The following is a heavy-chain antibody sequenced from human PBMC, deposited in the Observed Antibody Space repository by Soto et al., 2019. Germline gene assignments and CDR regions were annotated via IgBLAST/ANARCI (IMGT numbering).Heavy chain of an antibody. CDR2: IRSKANSYAT. Sequence: TGGSLRLSCAASGFTFSGSAMHWVRQASGKGLEWVGRIRSKANSYATAYAASVKGRFTISRDDSKNTAYLQMNSLKTEDTAVYYCTRHYDILTGYSYNWFDPWGQGTLVTVSS. V-gene: IGHV3-73*01. CDR3: TRHYDILTGYSYNWFDP. CDR1: GFTFSGSA. D-gene: IGHD3-9*01. J-gene: IGHJ5*02.